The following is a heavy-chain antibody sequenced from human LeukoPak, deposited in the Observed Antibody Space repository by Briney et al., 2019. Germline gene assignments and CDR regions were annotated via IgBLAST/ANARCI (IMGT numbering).Heavy chain of an antibody. V-gene: IGHV3-11*04. CDR1: GFTFSNYY. D-gene: IGHD3-9*01. CDR3: ARDKDWAFDY. Sequence: PGGSLRLSCAASGFTFSNYYMSWIRQAPGKGLEWVSYISSSSNTIYYADSVKGRFTISRDNARNSLHLQMNSLSDEDTAVYYCARDKDWAFDYWGQGTLVTVSS. J-gene: IGHJ4*02. CDR2: ISSSSNTI.